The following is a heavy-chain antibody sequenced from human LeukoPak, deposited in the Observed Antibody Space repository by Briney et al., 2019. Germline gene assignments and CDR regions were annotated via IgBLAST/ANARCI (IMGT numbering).Heavy chain of an antibody. V-gene: IGHV3-48*03. CDR2: ISPSGDTV. CDR1: GFIFSHRG. CDR3: TTVDGPTVTTMYFDS. D-gene: IGHD4-17*01. J-gene: IGHJ4*02. Sequence: PGGSLSLSGAGSGFIFSHRGMIWFRKAPGRGLDGISYISPSGDTVYYGDSMKGRFTVSRDNAKNSLSLHMNNLRVEDTAVYFCTTVDGPTVTTMYFDSWGQGILVTVSS.